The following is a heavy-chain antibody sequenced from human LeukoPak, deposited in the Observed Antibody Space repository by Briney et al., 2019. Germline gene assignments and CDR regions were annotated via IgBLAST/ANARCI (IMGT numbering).Heavy chain of an antibody. CDR3: ARGRWDGDAYYYYYYGMDV. CDR2: INHSGST. V-gene: IGHV4-34*01. Sequence: SETLSLTCAVYGGSFSGYYWSWIRQPPGKGLEWIGEINHSGSTNYNPSHKSRVTISVDTSKNQFSLKLSSVTAADTAVYYCARGRWDGDAYYYYYYGMDVWGQGTTVTVSS. J-gene: IGHJ6*02. CDR1: GGSFSGYY. D-gene: IGHD4-17*01.